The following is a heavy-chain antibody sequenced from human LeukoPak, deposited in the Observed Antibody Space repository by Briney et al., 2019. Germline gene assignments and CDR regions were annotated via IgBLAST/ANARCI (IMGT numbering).Heavy chain of an antibody. CDR2: IHPSGGSA. J-gene: IGHJ5*02. CDR1: GYTFTSYF. CDR3: ARDASCSGGNCYAWLDP. D-gene: IGHD2-15*01. V-gene: IGHV1-46*01. Sequence: GAAVKVSFKASGYTFTSYFMHWVRQAPGQGLEWMGLIHPSGGSASYAQNFQGRVTMTRDTSTSTVYMELSSLRSEDTAVYYCARDASCSGGNCYAWLDPWGQGTLVTVSS.